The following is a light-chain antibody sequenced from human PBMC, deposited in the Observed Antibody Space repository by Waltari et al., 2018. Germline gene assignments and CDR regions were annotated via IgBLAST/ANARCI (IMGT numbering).Light chain of an antibody. Sequence: VLTQPPSVSAAPGQRVTISCTGDRSNLWTYYVSWYQQFPGTAPKLLIYEDIERPSGIPGRFSGSKSGTSATLDITGLQAGDEADYYCGTWDSSLSGAVFGGGTHLTVL. CDR1: RSNLWTYY. CDR3: GTWDSSLSGAV. V-gene: IGLV1-51*02. J-gene: IGLJ7*01. CDR2: EDI.